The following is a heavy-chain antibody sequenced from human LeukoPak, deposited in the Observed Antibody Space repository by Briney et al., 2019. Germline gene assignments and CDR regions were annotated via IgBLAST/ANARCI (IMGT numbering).Heavy chain of an antibody. D-gene: IGHD3-3*01. Sequence: GASVKVSCKASGYTFTGYYMHWVRQAPGQGLEWMGWINPNSGGTNYAQKFQGRVTMTRDTSISTAYMELSRLRSDDTAVYYCAREAVTIFGLVRTQTPKGPHRFDPWGQGTLVTVSS. CDR1: GYTFTGYY. J-gene: IGHJ5*02. V-gene: IGHV1-2*02. CDR2: INPNSGGT. CDR3: AREAVTIFGLVRTQTPKGPHRFDP.